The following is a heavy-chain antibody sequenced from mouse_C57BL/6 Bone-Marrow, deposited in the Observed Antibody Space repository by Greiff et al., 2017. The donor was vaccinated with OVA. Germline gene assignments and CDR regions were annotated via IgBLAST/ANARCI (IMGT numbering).Heavy chain of an antibody. V-gene: IGHV1-63*01. Sequence: VQLKESGAELVRPGTSVKMSCKASGYTFTNYWIGWAKQRPGHGLEWIGDIYPGGGYTNYNEKFKGKATLTADKSSSTAYMQFSSLTSEDSAIYYCARDYGWYFDVWGTGTTVTVSS. CDR3: ARDYGWYFDV. D-gene: IGHD1-1*01. J-gene: IGHJ1*03. CDR1: GYTFTNYW. CDR2: IYPGGGYT.